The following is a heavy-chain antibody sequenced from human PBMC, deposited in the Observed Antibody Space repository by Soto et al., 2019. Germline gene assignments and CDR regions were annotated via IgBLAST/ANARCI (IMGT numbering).Heavy chain of an antibody. J-gene: IGHJ4*02. CDR2: INPSGGST. CDR3: VRDLLGSGGHFDY. CDR1: GYTFTSYY. D-gene: IGHD7-27*01. V-gene: IGHV1-46*01. Sequence: ASVKVSCKASGYTFTSYYMHWVRQAPGQGLEWMGIINPSGGSTSYAQKFQGRVTMTRDTSTSTVYMELSSLRAEDTAVYHCVRDLLGSGGHFDYWGQGTLVTVSS.